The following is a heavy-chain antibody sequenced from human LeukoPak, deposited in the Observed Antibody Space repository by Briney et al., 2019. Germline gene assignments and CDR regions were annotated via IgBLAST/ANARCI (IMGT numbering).Heavy chain of an antibody. D-gene: IGHD3-3*01. CDR2: IYYSGST. V-gene: IGHV4-34*01. Sequence: SETLSLTCAVYGGSFSGYYWSWIRQPPGKGLEWIGSIYYSGSTYYNPSLKSRVTIPVDTSKNQFSLKLSSVTAADTAVYYCAIRGFWSGYSPTPFDYWGQGTLVTVSS. CDR3: AIRGFWSGYSPTPFDY. J-gene: IGHJ4*02. CDR1: GGSFSGYY.